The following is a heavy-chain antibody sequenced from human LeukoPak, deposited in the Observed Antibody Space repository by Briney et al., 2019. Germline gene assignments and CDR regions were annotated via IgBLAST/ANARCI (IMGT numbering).Heavy chain of an antibody. Sequence: SGPTLVNPTQTLTLTCTFSGFSLSTSGMCVSWIRQPPGKALEWLARIDWDDDKFYRTSLKTRLTISKDTSKNQVVLTMTNMDPVDTATYYCARIPYSGSYYYFDYWGREPWSPSPQ. V-gene: IGHV2-70*17. CDR1: GFSLSTSGMC. CDR2: IDWDDDK. D-gene: IGHD1-26*01. CDR3: ARIPYSGSYYYFDY. J-gene: IGHJ4*02.